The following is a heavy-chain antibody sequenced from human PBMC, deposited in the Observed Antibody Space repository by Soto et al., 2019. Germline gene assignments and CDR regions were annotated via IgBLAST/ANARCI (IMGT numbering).Heavy chain of an antibody. CDR3: AREAKWALPSYYYYAMDV. CDR2: IYYTGTT. CDR1: GASVSSGTYY. D-gene: IGHD1-26*01. V-gene: IGHV4-61*01. Sequence: PSETLSLTCTVSGASVSSGTYYWNWIRQPPGRGLEWIGHIYYTGTTKYSPSLKSRVIISVDKSKNQFSLKLSSMTAADTAVYYCAREAKWALPSYYYYAMDVWGPGTTVTVSS. J-gene: IGHJ6*02.